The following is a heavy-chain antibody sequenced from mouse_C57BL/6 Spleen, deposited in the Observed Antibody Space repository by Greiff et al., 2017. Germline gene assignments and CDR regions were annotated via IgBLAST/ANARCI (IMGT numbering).Heavy chain of an antibody. CDR2: IYPGDGYT. CDR1: GYAFSSYW. CDR3: ARGDYGSSYGLAY. D-gene: IGHD1-1*01. J-gene: IGHJ3*01. Sequence: VKLQESGAELVKPGASVKISCKASGYAFSSYWMNWVKQRPGKGLEWIGQIYPGDGYTNYNGKFKGKATLTADKSSSTAYMQLSSLTSEDSAVYFCARGDYGSSYGLAYWGQGTLVTVSA. V-gene: IGHV1-80*01.